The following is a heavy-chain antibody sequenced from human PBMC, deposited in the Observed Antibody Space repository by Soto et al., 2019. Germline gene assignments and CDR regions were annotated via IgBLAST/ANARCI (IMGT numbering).Heavy chain of an antibody. Sequence: GSLRLSCSASGLTFSSYAMHWVRQAPGKGLEYVSAISSNGGSTYYADSVKGRFTISRDNSKNTLYLQMSSLRAEDTAVYYCVDYYSSSSGRVYWGQGTLVTVSS. CDR3: VDYYSSSSGRVY. CDR2: ISSNGGST. V-gene: IGHV3-64D*08. CDR1: GLTFSSYA. J-gene: IGHJ4*02. D-gene: IGHD6-6*01.